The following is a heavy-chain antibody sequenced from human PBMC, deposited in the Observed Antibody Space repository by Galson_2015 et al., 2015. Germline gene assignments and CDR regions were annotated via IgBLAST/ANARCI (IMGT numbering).Heavy chain of an antibody. J-gene: IGHJ4*02. D-gene: IGHD6-19*01. Sequence: SLRLSCAASGLTFRAYAMHWVRQALGKGLGGVAVISYAGSKKYYADSVKGRFTISRDNSKNTLYLQMNSLRAEDTAVYYCARYPQDNSGWSCYFDYWGQGTLVTVSS. V-gene: IGHV3-30-3*01. CDR3: ARYPQDNSGWSCYFDY. CDR2: ISYAGSKK. CDR1: GLTFRAYA.